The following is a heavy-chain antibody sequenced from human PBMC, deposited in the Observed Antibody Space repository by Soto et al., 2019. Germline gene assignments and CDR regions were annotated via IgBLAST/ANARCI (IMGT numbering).Heavy chain of an antibody. CDR1: GFTFSSYA. D-gene: IGHD3-10*01. CDR2: ISGSGGST. Sequence: EVQLLESGGGLVQPGGSLRLSCAASGFTFSSYAMSWVRQAPGKGLEWVSAISGSGGSTYYADSVKGRVTISRDNSKNTPDLRMNSLRAEDTAVYYCAKEGRARGGGYFGDWGQGTLVTVSS. CDR3: AKEGRARGGGYFGD. J-gene: IGHJ4*02. V-gene: IGHV3-23*01.